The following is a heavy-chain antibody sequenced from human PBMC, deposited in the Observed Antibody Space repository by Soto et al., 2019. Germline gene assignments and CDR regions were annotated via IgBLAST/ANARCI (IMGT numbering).Heavy chain of an antibody. CDR3: ARTGSSLSYFDY. CDR2: ISGSGGST. D-gene: IGHD2-15*01. CDR1: GFTFSSYA. V-gene: IGHV3-23*01. Sequence: LRLSCAASGFTFSSYAMSWVRQAPGKGLEWVSAISGSGGSTYYADSVKGRFTISRDNSKNTLYLQMNSLRAEDTAVYYCARTGSSLSYFDYWGQGTLVTVSS. J-gene: IGHJ4*02.